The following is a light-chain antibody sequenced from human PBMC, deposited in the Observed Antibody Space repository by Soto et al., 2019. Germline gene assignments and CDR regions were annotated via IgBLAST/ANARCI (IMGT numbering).Light chain of an antibody. V-gene: IGKV3-20*01. J-gene: IGKJ1*01. CDR1: QTVSSS. CDR2: DAS. Sequence: EIVLTQSPGTLSLSPGERATLSCRASQTVSSSLAWYQQKPGQAPRLLIFDASSRATGIPDRFSGSGSGTDFTLTISRLEPEDFAVYYCLQYGSSPRTFGQGTKVDIK. CDR3: LQYGSSPRT.